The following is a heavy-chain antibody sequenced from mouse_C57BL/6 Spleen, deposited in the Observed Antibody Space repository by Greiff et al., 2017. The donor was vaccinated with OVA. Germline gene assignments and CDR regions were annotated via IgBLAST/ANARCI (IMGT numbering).Heavy chain of an antibody. Sequence: QVQLQQPGAELVKPGASVKMSCKASGYTFTSYWITWVKQRPGQGLEWIGDIYPGSGSTNYNEKFQSKATLTVDTSSSTAYMQLSILTSEDAAVYYFGSLGCYGWDYFDYWGQGTTLTVSA. CDR2: IYPGSGST. CDR3: GSLGCYGWDYFDY. D-gene: IGHD2-2*01. V-gene: IGHV1-55*01. CDR1: GYTFTSYW. J-gene: IGHJ2*01.